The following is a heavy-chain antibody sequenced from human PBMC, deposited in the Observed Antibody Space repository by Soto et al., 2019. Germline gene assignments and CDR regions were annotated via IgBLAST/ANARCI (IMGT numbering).Heavy chain of an antibody. CDR1: GGSISSYY. CDR3: ARVRIAARTGAYGMDV. Sequence: SETLSLTCTVSGGSISSYYWSWIRQPAGKGLEWIGRIYTSGSTNYNPSLKSRVTMSVDTSKNQFSLKLSSVTAADTAVYYCARVRIAARTGAYGMDVWGQGTTVTVSS. CDR2: IYTSGST. D-gene: IGHD6-6*01. J-gene: IGHJ6*02. V-gene: IGHV4-4*07.